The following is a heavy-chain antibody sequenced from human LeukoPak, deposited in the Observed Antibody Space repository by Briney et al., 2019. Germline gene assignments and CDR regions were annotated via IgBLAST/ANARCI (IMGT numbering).Heavy chain of an antibody. Sequence: GGSLRLSCAASGFTFSSYEMNWVRQAPGKGLEWVSYISSSGSNIKYADSVKGRFTISRDNAKNSLYLQMNSLRAEDTAVYYCARGHTGGDYDYWGQGTLVTVSS. CDR3: ARGHTGGDYDY. V-gene: IGHV3-48*03. CDR2: ISSSGSNI. D-gene: IGHD4-17*01. J-gene: IGHJ4*02. CDR1: GFTFSSYE.